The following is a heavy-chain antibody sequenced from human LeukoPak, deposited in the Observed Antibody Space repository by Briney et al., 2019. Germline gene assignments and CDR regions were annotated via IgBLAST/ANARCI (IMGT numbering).Heavy chain of an antibody. J-gene: IGHJ5*02. CDR2: ISGSGGST. D-gene: IGHD3-10*01. V-gene: IGHV3-23*01. Sequence: ETLSLTCTVSGGSISSYNWSWVRQAPGKGLEWVSAISGSGGSTYYADSVKGRFTISRDNSKNTLYLQMNSLRAEDTAVYYCARSRITMVRGVIIWFDPWGQGTLVTVSS. CDR3: ARSRITMVRGVIIWFDP. CDR1: GGSISSYN.